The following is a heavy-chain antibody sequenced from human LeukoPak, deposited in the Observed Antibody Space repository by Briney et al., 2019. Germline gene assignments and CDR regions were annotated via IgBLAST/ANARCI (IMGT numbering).Heavy chain of an antibody. J-gene: IGHJ4*02. V-gene: IGHV1-69*13. CDR2: IIPMFGIA. CDR1: GGTFSRYA. CDR3: ALVGEALDY. D-gene: IGHD4-17*01. Sequence: ASVKVSCKASGGTFSRYAISWVRRAPGQGLEWMGGIIPMFGIANYAQKFQGRVTITADESTSTAYMELSRLRSDDTAIYYCALVGEALDYWGQGTLVTVSS.